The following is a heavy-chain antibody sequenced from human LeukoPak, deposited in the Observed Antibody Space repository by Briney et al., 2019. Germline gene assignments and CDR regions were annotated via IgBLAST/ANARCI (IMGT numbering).Heavy chain of an antibody. D-gene: IGHD3-22*01. CDR3: ARCVLDRSGYFED. J-gene: IGHJ4*02. V-gene: IGHV3-33*01. Sequence: PGRSLRLSCAASGFTFRNYGMHWVRQAPGKGLEWVADIWYDGSNNYYRDSVKGRFTISRDNSTRTTYLQMKSVTAEDTAGYYCARCVLDRSGYFEDWGQRTLVTVSS. CDR2: IWYDGSNN. CDR1: GFTFRNYG.